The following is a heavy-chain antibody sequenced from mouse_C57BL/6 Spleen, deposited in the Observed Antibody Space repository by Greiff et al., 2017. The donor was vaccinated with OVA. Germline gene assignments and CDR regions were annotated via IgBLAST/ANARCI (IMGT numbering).Heavy chain of an antibody. CDR1: GYSITSGYY. CDR3: ARIYDGYYYWDY. D-gene: IGHD2-3*01. CDR2: ISYDGSN. J-gene: IGHJ2*01. Sequence: EVQLQQSGPGLVKPSQSLSLTCSVTGYSITSGYYWNWIRQFPGNKLEWMGYISYDGSNNYNPSLKNRISITRDTSKNPFSLKLNSVTTEDTATYDCARIYDGYYYWDYWGQGTTLTVSS. V-gene: IGHV3-6*01.